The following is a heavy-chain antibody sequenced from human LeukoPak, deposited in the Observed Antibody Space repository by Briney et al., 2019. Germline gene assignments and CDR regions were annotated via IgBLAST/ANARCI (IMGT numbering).Heavy chain of an antibody. CDR2: IYYSATT. D-gene: IGHD4-23*01. J-gene: IGHJ3*02. CDR3: ARQDYGGNSSDSFDN. V-gene: IGHV4-59*08. Sequence: SETLSLTCTVSGGXISSYYWSWIRQPPGKGLEWIGYIYYSATTNYNPSLKSRVTISVDTSKNQFSLKLSSVTAADTVVYYCARQDYGGNSSDSFDNWGQGTMVTVSS. CDR1: GGXISSYY.